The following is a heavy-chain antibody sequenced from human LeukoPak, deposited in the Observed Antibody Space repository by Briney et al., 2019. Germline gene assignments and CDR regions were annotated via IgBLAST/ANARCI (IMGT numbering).Heavy chain of an antibody. CDR1: GDSVSNTGAA. V-gene: IGHV6-1*01. CDR2: TYYRSKWFY. D-gene: IGHD1-1*01. Sequence: SHTLSLPCAISGDSVSNTGAAWNWIRQSPSRGFEWLGRTYYRSKWFYDYAVSVKSRIIISPDTSKNQFSLQLNSMTPEDTAMYYCTRDPPNDQSYDLWGQGTLVTASS. J-gene: IGHJ5*02. CDR3: TRDPPNDQSYDL.